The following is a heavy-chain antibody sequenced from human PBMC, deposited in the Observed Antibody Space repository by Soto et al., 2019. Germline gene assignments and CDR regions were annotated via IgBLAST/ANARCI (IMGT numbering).Heavy chain of an antibody. V-gene: IGHV3-15*07. D-gene: IGHD3-3*01. CDR2: IKSKTDGGTT. J-gene: IGHJ6*02. Sequence: GGSLRLSCAASGFTFSNTWMNWVRQAPGKGLEWVGRIKSKTDGGTTDYAAPVKGRFTISRDDSKNTLYLQMNSLKTEDTAVYYCTTAHYDFWSGYYTPGGYGMDVWGQGTTVTVSS. CDR3: TTAHYDFWSGYYTPGGYGMDV. CDR1: GFTFSNTW.